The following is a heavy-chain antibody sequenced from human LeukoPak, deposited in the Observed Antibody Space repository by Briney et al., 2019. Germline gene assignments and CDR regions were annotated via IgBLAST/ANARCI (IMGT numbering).Heavy chain of an antibody. CDR1: RFTLSDSA. CDR2: IDRPAKSYAT. V-gene: IGHV3-73*01. Sequence: GGSLRLSCAASRFTLSDSAIHWVRQASGKGLEWVGLIDRPAKSYATAYGASVGGRFTISRDDSKNTAYLRMDSLKTEDTALYYCTRDRGTYNWLDPWGQGTLVTVSS. J-gene: IGHJ5*02. CDR3: TRDRGTYNWLDP. D-gene: IGHD1-26*01.